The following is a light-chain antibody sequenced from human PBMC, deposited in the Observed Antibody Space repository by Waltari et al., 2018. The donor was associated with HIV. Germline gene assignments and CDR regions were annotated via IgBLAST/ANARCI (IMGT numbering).Light chain of an antibody. J-gene: IGKJ2*01. CDR3: QQGNGFPYT. CDR1: LALNNW. V-gene: IGKV1-12*01. CDR2: GTS. Sequence: IQMTQSPSSVSASIGDRVTITCRASLALNNWLAWYQQRPGKAPNLLIYGTSTVRSGVPARFGGSGSGTEYTLTISNLQPEDFATYYCQQGNGFPYTFGQGTKLEMK.